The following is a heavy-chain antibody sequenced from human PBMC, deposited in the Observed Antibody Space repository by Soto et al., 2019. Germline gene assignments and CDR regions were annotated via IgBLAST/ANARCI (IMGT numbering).Heavy chain of an antibody. D-gene: IGHD3-22*01. CDR1: GFTFSNYA. CDR2: ISYDGSSE. J-gene: IGHJ4*02. Sequence: QVQLVESGGGVVQPGRSLRLSCAASGFTFSNYAMHWVRQAPGKGLEWVAVISYDGSSEYYADSVKGRFTISRDNSKNTLHLHMDSLRVEDTAVYYCAKDQRYYYYDTTEYYGPNDYWGQGTLVTVSS. CDR3: AKDQRYYYYDTTEYYGPNDY. V-gene: IGHV3-30*18.